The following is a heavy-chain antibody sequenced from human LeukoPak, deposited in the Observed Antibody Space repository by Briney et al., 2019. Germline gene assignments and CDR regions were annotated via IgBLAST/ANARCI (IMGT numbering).Heavy chain of an antibody. CDR2: INHSGDT. CDR3: ARDETYNSDWQSNHYYYYMDV. Sequence: SETLSLTCAVYGGSFSGYYWGWIRQPPGKGLEWIGEINHSGDTNYSPSLESRVTISVDMPKNQFSLKLTSVTAADTAVYYCARDETYNSDWQSNHYYYYMDVWGKGTTVTVSS. J-gene: IGHJ6*03. V-gene: IGHV4-34*01. D-gene: IGHD6-19*01. CDR1: GGSFSGYY.